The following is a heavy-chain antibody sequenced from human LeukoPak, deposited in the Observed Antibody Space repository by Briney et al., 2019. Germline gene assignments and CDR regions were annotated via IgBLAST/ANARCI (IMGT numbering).Heavy chain of an antibody. CDR1: GGSFSGYY. V-gene: IGHV4-34*01. CDR3: ASGYDYFDY. CDR2: INHSGST. Sequence: SETLSLTCAVYGGSFSGYYWSWIRQPPGKGLEWIGEINHSGSTNYNPSLKSRVTISVDTSKNQSSLELSSVTAADTAVYYCASGYDYFDYWGQGTLVTVSS. J-gene: IGHJ4*02. D-gene: IGHD4-17*01.